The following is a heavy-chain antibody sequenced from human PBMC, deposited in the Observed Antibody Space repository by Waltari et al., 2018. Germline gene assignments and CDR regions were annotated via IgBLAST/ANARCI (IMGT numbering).Heavy chain of an antibody. J-gene: IGHJ6*03. CDR1: GYSFTSYN. CDR2: MKHTRGST. D-gene: IGHD3-10*01. Sequence: QVQLVQSGAEVKKPGASVKVSCKASGYSFTSYNINWVRQAAGQGLEWMGWMKHTRGSTGYAQKFQDRVTITRNTSIGAAYMELRSRRSEDTAVYYCARDYGSGTYYYMDVWGKGTTVTVSS. CDR3: ARDYGSGTYYYMDV. V-gene: IGHV1-8*03.